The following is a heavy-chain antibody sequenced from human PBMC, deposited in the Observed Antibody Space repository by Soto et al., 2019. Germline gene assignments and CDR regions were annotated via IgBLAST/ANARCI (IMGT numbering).Heavy chain of an antibody. J-gene: IGHJ5*02. V-gene: IGHV3-48*02. Sequence: PGGSLRLSCAAPGFSFSSYSMHWVRQAPGKGLEWVSYISSDSGTIYYADSVKGRFTISRDNAKNSVYLQMNSLRDEDTALYYCAREPSGGDDYGELRESWGQGTLVTVSS. CDR3: AREPSGGDDYGELRES. CDR2: ISSDSGTI. CDR1: GFSFSSYS. D-gene: IGHD4-17*01.